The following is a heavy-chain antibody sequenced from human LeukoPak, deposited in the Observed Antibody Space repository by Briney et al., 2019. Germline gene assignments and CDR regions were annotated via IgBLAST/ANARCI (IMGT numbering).Heavy chain of an antibody. J-gene: IGHJ4*02. CDR1: GFTLSSYS. V-gene: IGHV3-21*01. Sequence: GGSLRLSCAASGFTLSSYSMNWVRQAPGKGLEWVSSISSSSSYIYYADSVKGRFTISRDNAKNSLYLQMNSLRAEDTAVYYCARDQQWLVFDYWGQGTLVTASS. D-gene: IGHD6-19*01. CDR2: ISSSSSYI. CDR3: ARDQQWLVFDY.